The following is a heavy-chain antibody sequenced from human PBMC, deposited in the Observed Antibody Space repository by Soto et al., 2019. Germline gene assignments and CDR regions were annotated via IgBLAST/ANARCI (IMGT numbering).Heavy chain of an antibody. V-gene: IGHV3-48*02. D-gene: IGHD3-10*01. CDR2: ITSSTTI. J-gene: IGHJ6*02. CDR3: ARQRHGAGYV. Sequence: LVESGGGLVQPGGSLRLSCEASGLTFSTYGFNWVRQAPGKGLEWVSYITSSTTIYYADSVRGRFTTSRDNAKNSLYLQMNSLRDEDTAVYYCARQRHGAGYVWCQGTTVTVSS. CDR1: GLTFSTYG.